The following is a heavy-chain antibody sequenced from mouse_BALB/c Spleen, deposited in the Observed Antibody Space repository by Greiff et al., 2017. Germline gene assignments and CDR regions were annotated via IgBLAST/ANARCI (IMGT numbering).Heavy chain of an antibody. CDR3: GRQESSGAMDD. CDR2: ISSGGSYT. J-gene: IGHJ4*01. CDR1: GFTFSSYG. Sequence: EVQVVESGGDLVKPGGSLKLSCAASGFTFSSYGMSWVRQTPDKRLEWVATISSGGSYTYYPDSVKGRFTISRDNAKNTLYLQMSSLKSEDTAMYYGGRQESSGAMDDWGQGTSVTVSS. D-gene: IGHD1-1*01. V-gene: IGHV5-6*01.